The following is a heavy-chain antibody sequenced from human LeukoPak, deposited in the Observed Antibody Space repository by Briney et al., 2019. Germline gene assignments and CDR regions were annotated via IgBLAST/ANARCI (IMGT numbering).Heavy chain of an antibody. CDR3: ARHLWRGGTTDSFDI. CDR2: IDYSGRT. V-gene: IGHV4-59*08. Sequence: SETLSLTCTVSGDSISSYYWSWIRQPPGKGLEWIGDIDYSGRTNYNPSLKSRVTISVDTSKNQFSLKLSPVTAADTAVYYCARHLWRGGTTDSFDIWGQGTMVSVSS. CDR1: GDSISSYY. D-gene: IGHD3-10*01. J-gene: IGHJ3*02.